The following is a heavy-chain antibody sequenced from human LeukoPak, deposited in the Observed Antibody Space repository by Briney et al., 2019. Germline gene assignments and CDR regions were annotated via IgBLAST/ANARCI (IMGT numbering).Heavy chain of an antibody. CDR3: ASRGRTFGYSYDPYYYYYYMDV. Sequence: ASVKVSCKASGGTFSNYAISWVRQAPGQGLEWMGGIIPIFGTANYAQKFQGRVTITADKSTSTAYMELSSLRSEDTAVYYCASRGRTFGYSYDPYYYYYYMDVWGKGTTVTVSS. J-gene: IGHJ6*03. V-gene: IGHV1-69*06. D-gene: IGHD5-18*01. CDR2: IIPIFGTA. CDR1: GGTFSNYA.